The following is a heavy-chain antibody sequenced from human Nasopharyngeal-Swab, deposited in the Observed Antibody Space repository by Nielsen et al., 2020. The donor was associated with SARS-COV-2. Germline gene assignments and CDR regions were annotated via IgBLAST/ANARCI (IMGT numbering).Heavy chain of an antibody. J-gene: IGHJ6*02. Sequence: WIRQPPGKGLEWIGSIYYSGCTYYNPPLKSRVTISVDTSKNQFSLKLSSVTAADTAVYYCARDRYSSSTLVPNYYYYYGMDVWGQGTTVTVSS. CDR2: IYYSGCT. V-gene: IGHV4-39*07. CDR3: ARDRYSSSTLVPNYYYYYGMDV. D-gene: IGHD6-13*01.